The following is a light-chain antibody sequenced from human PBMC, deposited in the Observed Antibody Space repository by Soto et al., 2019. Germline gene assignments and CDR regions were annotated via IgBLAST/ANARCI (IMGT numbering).Light chain of an antibody. Sequence: DIQMTQSPSTLSASVGDRVTITCRAGQSISSWLAWYQQKPGKAPKLLIYDAPSLESGVPSRFSGSGSGTEFTLTISSLQPDDFATYYCQQYNSYSPTFGQGTKVEIK. J-gene: IGKJ1*01. V-gene: IGKV1-5*01. CDR2: DAP. CDR3: QQYNSYSPT. CDR1: QSISSW.